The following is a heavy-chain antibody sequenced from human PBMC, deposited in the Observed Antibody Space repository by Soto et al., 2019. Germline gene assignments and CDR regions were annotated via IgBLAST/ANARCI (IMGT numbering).Heavy chain of an antibody. CDR1: GFPFTSLD. CDR3: VRYQEAAAFND. V-gene: IGHV1-8*01. CDR2: MTPSGYI. J-gene: IGHJ4*02. D-gene: IGHD6-25*01. Sequence: QVQLVQSGAEVRKPGASVKVSCKASGFPFTSLDINWLRQAPGQGLELVGYMTPSGYIGFPQKFRGRVSMTRDASTSTVSMELSSLRSDDTAVYYCVRYQEAAAFNDWGQGTLVTVSS.